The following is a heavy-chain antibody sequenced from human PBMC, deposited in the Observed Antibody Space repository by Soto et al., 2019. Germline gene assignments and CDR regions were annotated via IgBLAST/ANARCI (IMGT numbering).Heavy chain of an antibody. V-gene: IGHV4-59*01. CDR1: GASISRYY. Sequence: QVQLRESGPGVVKASETLSLTCSVSGASISRYYWSWIRQSPGKGLEWIGYAYYSGDTGYNPSLKSRVTMAIDTSKTQVSLKLTSVTAADTAVYYCARDRSTYGGGGTGEVKENWFDPWGQGALVTVSS. CDR3: ARDRSTYGGGGTGEVKENWFDP. D-gene: IGHD2-8*01. CDR2: AYYSGDT. J-gene: IGHJ5*02.